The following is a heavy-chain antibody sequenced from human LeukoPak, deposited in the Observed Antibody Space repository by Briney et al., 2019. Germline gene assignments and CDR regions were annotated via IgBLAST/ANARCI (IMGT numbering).Heavy chain of an antibody. Sequence: SETLSLTCAVYGGSFSGYYWSWIRQPPGKGLEWIGEINHSGSTNYNPSLKSRVTISVDTSKNQFSLKLSSVTAADTAVYYCARGEWLRSWFAYWGQGTLVTVSS. CDR1: GGSFSGYY. CDR3: ARGEWLRSWFAY. D-gene: IGHD5-12*01. V-gene: IGHV4-34*01. J-gene: IGHJ4*02. CDR2: INHSGST.